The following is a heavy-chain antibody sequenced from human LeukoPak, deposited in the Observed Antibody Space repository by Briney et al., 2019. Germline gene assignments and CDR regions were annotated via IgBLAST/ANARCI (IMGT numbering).Heavy chain of an antibody. V-gene: IGHV3-23*01. CDR2: LTGGGGGT. Sequence: SGGSLRLSCAASGFTFSTYAMSWVRQAPGKGLEWVSGLTGGGGGTSYADSVKGRFTISRDNSKNTLYLQMNGLRAEDTAVYYCAKDKGAVTGTFDYWGQGTLVTVSS. D-gene: IGHD1-14*01. CDR1: GFTFSTYA. J-gene: IGHJ4*02. CDR3: AKDKGAVTGTFDY.